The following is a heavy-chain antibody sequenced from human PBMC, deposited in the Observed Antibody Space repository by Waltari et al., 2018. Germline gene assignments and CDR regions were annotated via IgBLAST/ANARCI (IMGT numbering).Heavy chain of an antibody. CDR2: ISHWRFT. D-gene: IGHD2-15*01. CDR1: GASITTRYW. Sequence: QVQLQESGPGLVKPSGTLSLTCAVSGASITTRYWWYWVRQSPGKGLAWIGEISHWRFTMYTPSLAGRISLSLDESKNQCSLQLSSVTAADTAMYYCATVIAGCSASSCYLDSWGQGTLVTVSS. CDR3: ATVIAGCSASSCYLDS. V-gene: IGHV4-4*02. J-gene: IGHJ4*02.